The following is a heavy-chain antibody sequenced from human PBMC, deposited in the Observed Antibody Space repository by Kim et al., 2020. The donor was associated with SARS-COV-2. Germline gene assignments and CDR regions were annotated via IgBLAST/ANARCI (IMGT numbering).Heavy chain of an antibody. J-gene: IGHJ5*01. D-gene: IGHD3-10*01. Sequence: SETLSLTCTVSGGSVSSGSYYWSWIRQPPGKGLEWIGYIYYSGSTNYNPSLKSRVTISVDTSKNQFSLKLSSVTAADTAVYYCATTMANWFDPWGQGTLV. CDR3: ATTMANWFDP. CDR1: GGSVSSGSYY. CDR2: IYYSGST. V-gene: IGHV4-61*01.